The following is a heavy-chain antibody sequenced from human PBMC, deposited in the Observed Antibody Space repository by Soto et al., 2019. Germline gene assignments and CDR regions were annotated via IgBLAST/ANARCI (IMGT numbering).Heavy chain of an antibody. V-gene: IGHV1-69*06. CDR3: ARAIKRWEVHYYFDY. CDR1: GSTFNNFA. J-gene: IGHJ4*02. D-gene: IGHD1-26*01. Sequence: QVVLLQSGAEVKEPGSSVRVSCKVSGSTFNNFAFSWVRQAPGHGPEWMGGIVVMSNTADYSQRFRDRVTITADTSTNTLYMELGSLTFEDTAVYYCARAIKRWEVHYYFDYRGQGTLVTVSS. CDR2: IVVMSNTA.